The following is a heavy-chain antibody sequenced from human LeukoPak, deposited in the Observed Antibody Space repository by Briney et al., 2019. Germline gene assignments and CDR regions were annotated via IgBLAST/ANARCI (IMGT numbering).Heavy chain of an antibody. Sequence: PGGSLRLSCAASGFTFSSSAMHWVRQAPGKGLEWVAAFLYDGSNRSYADSVKGRFTISRDNSRSILYLQMNSLRPEDTAVYSCARSFFQWNYGSCLDSWGQGTLVTVSS. CDR1: GFTFSSSA. CDR2: FLYDGSNR. CDR3: ARSFFQWNYGSCLDS. D-gene: IGHD1-7*01. V-gene: IGHV3-30*04. J-gene: IGHJ4*02.